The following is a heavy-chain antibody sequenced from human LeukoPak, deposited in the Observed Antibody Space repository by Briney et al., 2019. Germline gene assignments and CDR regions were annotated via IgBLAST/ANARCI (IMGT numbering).Heavy chain of an antibody. V-gene: IGHV3-11*01. CDR2: ISSSGSTI. D-gene: IGHD3-10*01. J-gene: IGHJ4*02. Sequence: GGSLRLSCAASGFTFSNYYMSWIRQAPGKGLEWISYISSSGSTIYYADSVKGRFTISRDNAKNSLYLQMNSLRAEDTAVYYCAYYGSGSYSSFDYWGQGTLVTVSS. CDR1: GFTFSNYY. CDR3: AYYGSGSYSSFDY.